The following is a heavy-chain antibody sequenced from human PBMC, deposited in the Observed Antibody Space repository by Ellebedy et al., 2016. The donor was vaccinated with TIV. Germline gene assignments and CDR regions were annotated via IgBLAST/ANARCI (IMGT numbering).Heavy chain of an antibody. CDR2: ISSSSNDI. Sequence: GGSLRLSCAASGFSFSSYGINWVRQAPGMGLEWVSFISSSSNDISYADSVKGRFTISRDNAKNSPYLQMNSLRAEDTAVYYCARDLDDSSGYYYPMIDYWGQGTLVTVSS. D-gene: IGHD3-22*01. CDR1: GFSFSSYG. V-gene: IGHV3-21*01. CDR3: ARDLDDSSGYYYPMIDY. J-gene: IGHJ4*02.